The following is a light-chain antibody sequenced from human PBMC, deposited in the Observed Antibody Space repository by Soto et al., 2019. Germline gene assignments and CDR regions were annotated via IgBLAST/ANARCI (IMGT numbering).Light chain of an antibody. V-gene: IGLV1-40*01. CDR3: RSSDRTVIGMV. CDR2: ADN. CDR1: NSNIGTGFH. Sequence: QPVLTQPPSVSGAPGQRVIISCTGTNSNIGTGFHVNWYQQLPGTAPKLLIYADNSRPSGVPDRFSGSKSDTSASLAITGLLSEDVVESYIRSSDRTVIGMVFGGGTKLPV. J-gene: IGLJ2*01.